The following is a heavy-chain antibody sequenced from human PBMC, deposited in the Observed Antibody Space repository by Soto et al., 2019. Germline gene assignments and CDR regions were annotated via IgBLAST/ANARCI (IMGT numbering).Heavy chain of an antibody. CDR3: ARASDILTGDFYYYYGMDV. CDR2: INPSGGST. Sequence: ASVKVSCKASGYTFTSYYMHWVRQAPGQGLEWMGIINPSGGSTSYAQKFQGRVTMTRDTSTSTVYMELSSLRSEDTAVYYCARASDILTGDFYYYYGMDVWGQGTTVTVSS. D-gene: IGHD3-9*01. CDR1: GYTFTSYY. V-gene: IGHV1-46*01. J-gene: IGHJ6*02.